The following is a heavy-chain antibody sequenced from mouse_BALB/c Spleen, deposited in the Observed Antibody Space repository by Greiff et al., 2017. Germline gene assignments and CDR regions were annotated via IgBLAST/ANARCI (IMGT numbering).Heavy chain of an antibody. V-gene: IGHV1-14*01. Sequence: VQLKQSGPELVKPGASVKMSCKASGYTFTSYVMHWVKQKPGQGLEWIGYINPYNDGTKYNEKFKGKATLTSDKSSSTAYMELSSLTSEDSAVYYCARSYYYGSSPYYYAMDYWGQGTSVTVSA. CDR3: ARSYYYGSSPYYYAMDY. J-gene: IGHJ4*01. CDR1: GYTFTSYV. D-gene: IGHD1-1*01. CDR2: INPYNDGT.